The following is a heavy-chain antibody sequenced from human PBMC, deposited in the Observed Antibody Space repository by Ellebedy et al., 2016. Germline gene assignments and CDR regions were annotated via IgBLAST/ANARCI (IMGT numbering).Heavy chain of an antibody. CDR2: ISSSSSYI. CDR1: GFTFSSYS. Sequence: ETLSLXXAASGFTFSSYSMNWVRQAPGKGLEWVSSISSSSSYIYYADSVKGRFTISRDNAKNSLYLQMNSLRAEDTAVYYCARGTGHFDYWGQGTLVTVSS. D-gene: IGHD1-1*01. J-gene: IGHJ4*02. V-gene: IGHV3-21*01. CDR3: ARGTGHFDY.